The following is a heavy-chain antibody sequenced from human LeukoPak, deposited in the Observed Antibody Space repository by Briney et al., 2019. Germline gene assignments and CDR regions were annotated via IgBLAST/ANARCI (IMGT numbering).Heavy chain of an antibody. V-gene: IGHV3-11*04. CDR3: ARVEVGATATDAFDI. J-gene: IGHJ3*02. D-gene: IGHD1-26*01. CDR2: ISSSGSMI. CDR1: GFTFSDYY. Sequence: PGGSLRLSCAASGFTFSDYYMSWIRQAPGKGLEWVSYISSSGSMISDADSVKGRFTISRDNAKKSLYLQMNSLRAEDTAVYYCARVEVGATATDAFDIWGQGTMVTVSS.